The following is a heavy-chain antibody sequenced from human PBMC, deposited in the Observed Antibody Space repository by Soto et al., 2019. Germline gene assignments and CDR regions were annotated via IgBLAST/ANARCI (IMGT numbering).Heavy chain of an antibody. V-gene: IGHV3-9*01. CDR3: VNDFRRYTHGLDV. CDR1: GFTYEDFA. Sequence: EVQLVESGGGLVEPGKSLRLSCVVSGFTYEDFAMHWVRQAPGKGLEWFSGISWNSASTGYADSVTGRFTISRDNAKNSLYLQMSNLTGDDAAMYYCVNDFRRYTHGLDVWGPGTAVTVSS. D-gene: IGHD5-18*01. CDR2: ISWNSAST. J-gene: IGHJ6*02.